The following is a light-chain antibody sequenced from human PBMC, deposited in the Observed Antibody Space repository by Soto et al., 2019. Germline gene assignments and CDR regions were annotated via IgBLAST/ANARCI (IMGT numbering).Light chain of an antibody. CDR1: QTVISNS. J-gene: IGKJ1*01. CDR3: QQYGTSPRT. V-gene: IGKV3-20*01. CDR2: AAS. Sequence: EIVLTQSPGTLSLSPGERATLSCRASQTVISNSLAWYQQLPGQAPRLLIYAASSRATGFPARFSGSGSGTDFTLTISRLEPEDFAVYYCQQYGTSPRTFGQGTTVEIK.